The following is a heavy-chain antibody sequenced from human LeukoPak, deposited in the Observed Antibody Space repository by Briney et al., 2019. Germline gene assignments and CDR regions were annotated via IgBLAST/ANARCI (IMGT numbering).Heavy chain of an antibody. CDR1: GFTFSDHL. CDR2: IRNKANSYST. D-gene: IGHD2-15*01. CDR3: VSGYCSGDNCYSQVGHY. J-gene: IGHJ4*02. V-gene: IGHV3-72*01. Sequence: LTGGSLRLSCAASGFTFSDHLMDWVRQAPGEGLGWVGRIRNKANSYSTDYAASVSGRFTVSRDDSENSLYLQMNSLKIEDTAVYYCVSGYCSGDNCYSQVGHYWGQGTLVTVSS.